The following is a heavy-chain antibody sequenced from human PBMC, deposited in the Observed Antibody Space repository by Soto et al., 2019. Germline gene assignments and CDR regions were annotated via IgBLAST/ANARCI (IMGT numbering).Heavy chain of an antibody. J-gene: IGHJ4*02. Sequence: HPGGSLRLSCKGSGFTFYYYALSWVRQAPGKGLEWVGFIRSRPYGGSTEYAASVRGRFTLSRDDSKGIGYLQMDSLKVEDTAVYYCTRXVPGRPHFGDSGTPSSYWGQGTLVTVSS. CDR2: IRSRPYGGST. CDR3: TRXVPGRPHFGDSGTPSSY. CDR1: GFTFYYYA. D-gene: IGHD3-10*01. V-gene: IGHV3-49*04.